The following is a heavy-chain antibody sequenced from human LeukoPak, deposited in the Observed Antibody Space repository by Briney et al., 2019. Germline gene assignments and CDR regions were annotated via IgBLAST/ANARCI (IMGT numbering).Heavy chain of an antibody. D-gene: IGHD5-24*01. CDR2: IYYSGST. CDR1: GDSISSYY. CDR3: ARALDGYRYAFDF. V-gene: IGHV4-59*01. Sequence: SETLSLTCTVSGDSISSYYWSWIRQPPRKGLEWLGYIYYSGSTNYNPSLKSRVTISVDTSKNQFSLKLSSVTAADTAVYYCARALDGYRYAFDFWGQGTMVTVSS. J-gene: IGHJ3*01.